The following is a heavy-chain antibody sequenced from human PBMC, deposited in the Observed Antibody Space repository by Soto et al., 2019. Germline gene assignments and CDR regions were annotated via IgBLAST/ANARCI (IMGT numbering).Heavy chain of an antibody. D-gene: IGHD3-9*01. CDR3: ATQEVEDWERPIDY. Sequence: SQTLSLTCAISGDSVSSNSAAWNWIRQSPSRGLEWLGRTYYRSKWYNDYAVSVKSRITINPDTSKNQFSLQLSSVTAADTAVYYCATQEVEDWERPIDYWGQGTLVTVSS. V-gene: IGHV6-1*01. J-gene: IGHJ4*02. CDR1: GDSVSSNSAA. CDR2: TYYRSKWYN.